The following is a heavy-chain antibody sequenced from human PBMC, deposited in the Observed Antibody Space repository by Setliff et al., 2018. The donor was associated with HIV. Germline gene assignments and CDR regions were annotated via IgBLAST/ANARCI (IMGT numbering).Heavy chain of an antibody. J-gene: IGHJ4*02. D-gene: IGHD2-15*01. CDR3: ARDEFPYSRDV. V-gene: IGHV3-53*01. CDR2: IYSGGST. Sequence: GGSLRLSCAASGFTVSSNYMSWVRQAPGKGLEWVSVIYSGGSTYYADSVKGRFTISRDNSKNMFYLQMHNVRSEDTGFYYCARDEFPYSRDVWGPGTLVTVSS. CDR1: GFTVSSNY.